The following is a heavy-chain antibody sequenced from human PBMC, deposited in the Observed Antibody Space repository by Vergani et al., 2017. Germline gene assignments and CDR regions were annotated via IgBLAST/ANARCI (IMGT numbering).Heavy chain of an antibody. J-gene: IGHJ4*02. CDR2: ISSSGSTI. CDR1: GFTFSDYY. Sequence: QVQLVESGGGLVKPGGSLRLSCAASGFTFSDYYMSWIRQAPGKGREWVSYISSSGSTIYYADSVKGRFTISRDNAKNSLSLQMNSLRAEDTAVYYCARGVVVPAGIVRGGDGYDYWGQGTLVTVSS. V-gene: IGHV3-11*01. CDR3: ARGVVVPAGIVRGGDGYDY. D-gene: IGHD2-2*01.